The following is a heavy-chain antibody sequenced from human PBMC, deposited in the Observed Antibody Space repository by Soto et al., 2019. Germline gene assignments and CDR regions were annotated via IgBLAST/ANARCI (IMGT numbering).Heavy chain of an antibody. Sequence: LRLSCAASGFTFSSYGMHWVRQAPGKGLEWVAVIWYDGSNKYYADSVKGRFTIPRDNSKNTLYLQMNSLRAEDTAVYYCARDLLGYCSGGSCYSAYAFDIWGQGTMVTVSS. J-gene: IGHJ3*02. CDR1: GFTFSSYG. CDR2: IWYDGSNK. V-gene: IGHV3-33*01. CDR3: ARDLLGYCSGGSCYSAYAFDI. D-gene: IGHD2-15*01.